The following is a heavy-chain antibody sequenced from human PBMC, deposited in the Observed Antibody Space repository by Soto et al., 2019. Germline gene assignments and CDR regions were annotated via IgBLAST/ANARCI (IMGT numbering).Heavy chain of an antibody. V-gene: IGHV4-39*01. CDR1: GDSIISSDFY. CDR2: IFYLGSS. J-gene: IGHJ5*02. Sequence: VSGDSIISSDFYWGWVRQPPGKGLEWIGSIFYLGSSYYNPSLKSRVTMSVDTSKNQFSLRLRSVTAADTALYFCARHSLALRKNNWFDPWGQGIMVTVSS. CDR3: ARHSLALRKNNWFDP. D-gene: IGHD3-3*02.